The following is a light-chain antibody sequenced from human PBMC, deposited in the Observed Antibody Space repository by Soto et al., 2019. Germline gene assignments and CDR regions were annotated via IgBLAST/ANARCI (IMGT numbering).Light chain of an antibody. CDR2: IDS. CDR3: LQTVHYPVT. V-gene: IGKV2-28*01. CDR1: QYLPQINGHNY. Sequence: DVVMTQSPLSLPVTPGEPASISCRSSQYLPQINGHNYVSWYVQKAGRSPQLLIYIDSSRASGVPDRFRASGSGTDYTLEISRVEAEDIGVYYCLQTVHYPVTFGQGTRLEI. J-gene: IGKJ5*01.